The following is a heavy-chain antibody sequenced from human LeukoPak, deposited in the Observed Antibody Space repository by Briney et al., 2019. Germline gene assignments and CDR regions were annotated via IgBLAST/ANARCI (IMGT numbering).Heavy chain of an antibody. CDR3: TTLRFLGYYYGMDV. J-gene: IGHJ6*02. CDR1: GFTFSSYS. CDR2: IKSKTDGGTT. Sequence: GGSLRLSCAASGFTFSSYSMNWVRQAPGKGLEWVGRIKSKTDGGTTDYAAPVKGRFTISRDDSKNTLYLQMNSLKTEDTAVYYCTTLRFLGYYYGMDVWGQGTTVTVSS. V-gene: IGHV3-15*01. D-gene: IGHD3-3*01.